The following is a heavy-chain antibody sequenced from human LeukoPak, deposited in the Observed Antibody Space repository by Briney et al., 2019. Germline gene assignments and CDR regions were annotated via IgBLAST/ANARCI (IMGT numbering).Heavy chain of an antibody. V-gene: IGHV3-7*01. Sequence: GGSLRLSCAASGFTFSSYWMSWVRQAPGEGLEWVASIKDDGGQKFYVDSVKGRFTISRDNAENSLYLQMNSLRAEDTAVYYCARDHTDPGLFFDYWGQGTLVTVSS. J-gene: IGHJ4*02. CDR3: ARDHTDPGLFFDY. CDR2: IKDDGGQK. CDR1: GFTFSSYW. D-gene: IGHD2-21*01.